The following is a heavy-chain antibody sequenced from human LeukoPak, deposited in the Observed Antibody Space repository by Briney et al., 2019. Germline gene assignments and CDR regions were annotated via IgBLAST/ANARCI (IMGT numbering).Heavy chain of an antibody. D-gene: IGHD2-2*01. Sequence: SSETLSLTCTVSGGSISSGDYYWSWIRQPPGKGLEWIGYIYYSGSTYYNPSLKSRVTISVDTSKNQFSLKLSSVTAADTAVYYCARRYCSSTSCYGGDYSDYWGQGTLVTVSS. CDR1: GGSISSGDYY. CDR3: ARRYCSSTSCYGGDYSDY. V-gene: IGHV4-30-4*01. CDR2: IYYSGST. J-gene: IGHJ4*02.